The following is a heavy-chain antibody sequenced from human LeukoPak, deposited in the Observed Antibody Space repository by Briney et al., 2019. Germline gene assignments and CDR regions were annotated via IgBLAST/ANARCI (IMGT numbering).Heavy chain of an antibody. CDR2: ISYDGNNK. D-gene: IGHD2-2*02. CDR1: GFTFSSYG. J-gene: IGHJ4*02. Sequence: GGSLRLSCAASGFTFSSYGMHWVRQAPGKGLEWVAVISYDGNNKYDADSVKGRFTISRDNSKNTLYLQMNSLRAEDTAVYYCARLPGYCSSNSCYKMTIPFDYWGQGTLVTVSS. V-gene: IGHV3-30*19. CDR3: ARLPGYCSSNSCYKMTIPFDY.